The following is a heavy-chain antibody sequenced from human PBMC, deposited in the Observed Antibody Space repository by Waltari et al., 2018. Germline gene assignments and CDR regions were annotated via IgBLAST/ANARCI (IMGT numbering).Heavy chain of an antibody. V-gene: IGHV1-69-2*01. D-gene: IGHD3-10*01. CDR1: GYTFSDYY. CDR3: ASERRHYFGSGSPHSYDS. J-gene: IGHJ4*02. CDR2: VDPEDGTT. Sequence: EVQLVQSGAEVKKPGATVTISCKVSGYTFSDYYMHWIQQAPGKGLEGMGLVDPEDGTTTHAENFQGRVSITADTSTDTVYMELSSLRSEDTAVYYCASERRHYFGSGSPHSYDSWGQGTLVTVSS.